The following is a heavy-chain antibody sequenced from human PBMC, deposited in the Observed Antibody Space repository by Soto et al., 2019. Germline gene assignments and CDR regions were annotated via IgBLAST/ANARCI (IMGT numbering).Heavy chain of an antibody. Sequence: QVQLQQSGPGLVKPSQTLSLPCAISGASVSSNRAAWHWIRPSPSRGLEWLGRTYYRSKWYNDYAVSVKSRRTINPDTSKNQFSRQLNSVTPEDTAVYYCARDRVGLVLDGMDVWGQGTTVTVSS. CDR1: GASVSSNRAA. V-gene: IGHV6-1*01. CDR3: ARDRVGLVLDGMDV. CDR2: TYYRSKWYN. D-gene: IGHD6-19*01. J-gene: IGHJ6*02.